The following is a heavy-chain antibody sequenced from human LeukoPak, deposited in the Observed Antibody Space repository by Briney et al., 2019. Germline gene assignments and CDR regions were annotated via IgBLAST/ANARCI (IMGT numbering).Heavy chain of an antibody. D-gene: IGHD2-21*01. CDR3: ARAFRDGDGSDY. CDR1: GGSISSYY. J-gene: IGHJ4*02. V-gene: IGHV4-59*01. CDR2: IYYSGST. Sequence: SETLSLTCTVSGGSISSYYWSWIRQPPGKGLEWIGYIYYSGSTNYNPSLKSRVTISVDTSKNQFSLKLSSVTAADTAVYYCARAFRDGDGSDYWGQGTLVTVSS.